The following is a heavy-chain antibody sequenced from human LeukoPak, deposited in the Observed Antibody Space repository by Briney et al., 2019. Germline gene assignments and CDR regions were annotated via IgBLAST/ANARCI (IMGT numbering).Heavy chain of an antibody. V-gene: IGHV3-23*01. CDR1: GFTFSNYA. CDR2: LSGGGGGT. D-gene: IGHD1-26*01. J-gene: IGHJ4*02. CDR3: AKSQDGGRLFHFDY. Sequence: GGSLRLSCAASGFTFSNYAMSWVRQAPGKGLEWVSTLSGGGGGTFYADSVKGRFTISRDTSKNTLYLQMNSLRAEDTAVYYCAKSQDGGRLFHFDYWGQGTLVTVSS.